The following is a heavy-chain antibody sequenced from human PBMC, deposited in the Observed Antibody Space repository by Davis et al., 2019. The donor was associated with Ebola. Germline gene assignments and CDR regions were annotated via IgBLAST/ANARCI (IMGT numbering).Heavy chain of an antibody. J-gene: IGHJ4*02. CDR1: GGSFSGYY. CDR2: INHSGST. V-gene: IGHV4-34*01. Sequence: PSETLSLTCAVYGGSFSGYYWSWIRQPPGKGLEWIGEINHSGSTNYNPSLQSRVTISVDTSKNQFSLKLSSVTAADTAVYYCARGYCSGGSCHPGAYFDYWGQGTLVTVSS. D-gene: IGHD2-15*01. CDR3: ARGYCSGGSCHPGAYFDY.